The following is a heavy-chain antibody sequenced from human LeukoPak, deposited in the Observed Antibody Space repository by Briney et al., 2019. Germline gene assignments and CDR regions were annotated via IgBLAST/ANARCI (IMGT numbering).Heavy chain of an antibody. V-gene: IGHV1-69*13. CDR2: IIPIFGTA. CDR1: GGTFSGYA. D-gene: IGHD3-3*01. J-gene: IGHJ6*02. Sequence: SVKVSCKASGGTFSGYAISWVRQAPGQGLEWMGGIIPIFGTANYAQKFQGRVTITADESTSTAYMELSSLRSEDTAVYYCSTRGLEWLFYGMDVWGQGTTVTVSS. CDR3: STRGLEWLFYGMDV.